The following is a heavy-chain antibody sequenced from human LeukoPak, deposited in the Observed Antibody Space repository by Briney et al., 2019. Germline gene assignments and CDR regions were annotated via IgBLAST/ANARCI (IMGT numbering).Heavy chain of an antibody. J-gene: IGHJ3*02. CDR3: ARVRDCSSTSCYGPDDAFDI. CDR1: GFTFSTIS. V-gene: IGHV3-21*01. CDR2: IISISSYI. Sequence: GGSLSPSWPPSGFTFSTISMNGVGKPQGRGLGWVSSIISISSYIYYADSVKGRFTISRDNAKNSLYLQMNSLRAEDTAVYYCARVRDCSSTSCYGPDDAFDIWGQGTMVTVSS. D-gene: IGHD2-2*01.